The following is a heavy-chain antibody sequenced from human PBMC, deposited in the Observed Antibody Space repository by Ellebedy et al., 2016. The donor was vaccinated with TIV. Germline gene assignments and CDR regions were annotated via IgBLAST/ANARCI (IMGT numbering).Heavy chain of an antibody. D-gene: IGHD3-22*01. V-gene: IGHV3-48*03. CDR2: ISSSGSTI. J-gene: IGHJ3*02. CDR3: ARDRTYYYDSSGSGAFDI. Sequence: GGSLRLSCAASGFTFSSYEMNWVHQAPGKGLEWVSYISSSGSTIYYADSVKGRFTISRDNAKNSLYLQMNSLRDEDTAVYYCARDRTYYYDSSGSGAFDIWGQGTMVTVSS. CDR1: GFTFSSYE.